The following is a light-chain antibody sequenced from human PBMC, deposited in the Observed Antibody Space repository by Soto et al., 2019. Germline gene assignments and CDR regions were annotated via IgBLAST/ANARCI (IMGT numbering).Light chain of an antibody. J-gene: IGKJ5*01. CDR2: AAS. CDR3: QQSYSTPIT. CDR1: QSISSY. Sequence: DIQMTQSPSSLSASVGDRVTITFRASQSISSYLNWYQQNPGKAPKLLIYAASSLQSGVPSRFSGSGSGTDFTLTISSLQPEDFATYYCQQSYSTPITFGQGTRLEIK. V-gene: IGKV1-39*01.